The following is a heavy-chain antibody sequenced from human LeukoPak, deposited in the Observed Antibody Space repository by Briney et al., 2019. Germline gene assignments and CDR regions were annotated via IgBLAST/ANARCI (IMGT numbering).Heavy chain of an antibody. CDR2: IYHSGST. Sequence: SETLSLTCTVSGYSISSGYYWGWIRQPPGKGLEWIGSIYHSGSTYYNPSLKSRVTISVDTSKNQFSLKLSSVTAADTAVYYCARDQYGDYDPLIGHWGQGTLVTVSS. D-gene: IGHD4-17*01. J-gene: IGHJ4*02. V-gene: IGHV4-38-2*02. CDR3: ARDQYGDYDPLIGH. CDR1: GYSISSGYY.